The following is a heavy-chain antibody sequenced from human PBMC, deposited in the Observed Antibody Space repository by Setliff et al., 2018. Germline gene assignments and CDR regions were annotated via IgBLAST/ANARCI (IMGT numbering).Heavy chain of an antibody. CDR1: GGSISSRNYY. V-gene: IGHV4-61*09. CDR3: ARVSGFLYVDV. J-gene: IGHJ6*03. CDR2: IYTSWST. D-gene: IGHD3-3*01. Sequence: SETLSLTCNLSGGSISSRNYYWSWIRQPAGKGLEWIGHIYTSWSTNYNPSLKSRVTMSVVTTKNQFSLKLTSVTAADTAVYYCARVSGFLYVDVWGKGTTVTVS.